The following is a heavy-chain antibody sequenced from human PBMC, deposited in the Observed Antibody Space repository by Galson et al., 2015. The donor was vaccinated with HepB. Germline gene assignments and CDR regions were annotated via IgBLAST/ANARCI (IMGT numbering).Heavy chain of an antibody. CDR2: ISSSSSYT. V-gene: IGHV3-11*05. Sequence: SLRLSCAASGFGFTDYYMSWIRQAPGKGLEWVSYISSSSSYTNYADSVKGRFTISRDNAKNSLYLQMNSLRVEDTAIYYCARDLRTMRPRIRTWYFDLWGRGTLVTVSS. CDR1: GFGFTDYY. J-gene: IGHJ2*01. D-gene: IGHD3-22*01. CDR3: ARDLRTMRPRIRTWYFDL.